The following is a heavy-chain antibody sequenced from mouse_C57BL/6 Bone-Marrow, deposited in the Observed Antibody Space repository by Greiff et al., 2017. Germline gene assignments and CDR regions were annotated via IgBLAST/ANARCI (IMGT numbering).Heavy chain of an antibody. CDR1: GYTFTDYY. V-gene: IGHV1-76*01. Sequence: QVQLQQSGAELVRPGASVKLSCKASGYTFTDYYINWVQQRPGQGLEWIARIYPGSGNSYYNEKFKGKATLTAEKSSSTAYMQLSSLTSEDSAVYFCARGRLGRKFRFAYWGQGTLVTVSA. CDR2: IYPGSGNS. CDR3: ARGRLGRKFRFAY. J-gene: IGHJ3*01. D-gene: IGHD2-4*01.